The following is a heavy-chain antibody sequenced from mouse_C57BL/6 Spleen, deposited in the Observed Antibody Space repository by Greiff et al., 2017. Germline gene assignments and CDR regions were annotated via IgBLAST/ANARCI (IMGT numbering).Heavy chain of an antibody. J-gene: IGHJ4*01. CDR3: ARTSYYSNYYAMDY. CDR1: DSDVFTIAY. CDR2: ILPSIGRT. Sequence: VQLQESGSELRSPGSSVKLSCKDFDSDVFTIAYMSWVRQKPGHGFEWIGGILPSIGRTIYGEKFEDKATLDADTLSNTAYLELNSLTSEDSAIYYCARTSYYSNYYAMDYWGQGTSVTVSS. D-gene: IGHD2-5*01. V-gene: IGHV15-2*01.